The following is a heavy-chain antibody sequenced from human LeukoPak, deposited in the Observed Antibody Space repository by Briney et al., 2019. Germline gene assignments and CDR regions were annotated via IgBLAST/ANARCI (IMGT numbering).Heavy chain of an antibody. CDR2: ISYDGSNK. CDR3: ARAGRGYYDSSGYYYDY. J-gene: IGHJ4*02. Sequence: GGSLRLSCAASGFTFSSYAMHWVRQAPGKGLEWVAVISYDGSNKYYADSVKGRFTISRDNSKNTLYLQMNSLRAEDTAVYYCARAGRGYYDSSGYYYDYWGQGTLVTVSS. CDR1: GFTFSSYA. D-gene: IGHD3-22*01. V-gene: IGHV3-30-3*01.